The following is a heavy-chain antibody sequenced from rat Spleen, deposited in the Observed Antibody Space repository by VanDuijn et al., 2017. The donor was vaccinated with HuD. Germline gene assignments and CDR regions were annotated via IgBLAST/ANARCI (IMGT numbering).Heavy chain of an antibody. J-gene: IGHJ2*01. V-gene: IGHV5-29*01. CDR2: ISYNGSNT. CDR3: ASPSFDYGWYSELLFDY. CDR1: GFTFSNYG. Sequence: EVQLVESGGGLVQPGRSLKLSCAASGFTFSNYGMAWVRQAPTKGLEWVATISYNGSNTYYRDSVKGRFTLSRDNAKSTLYLQMDSLRSEDTATYYCASPSFDYGWYSELLFDYWGQGVMVTVSS. D-gene: IGHD1-11*01.